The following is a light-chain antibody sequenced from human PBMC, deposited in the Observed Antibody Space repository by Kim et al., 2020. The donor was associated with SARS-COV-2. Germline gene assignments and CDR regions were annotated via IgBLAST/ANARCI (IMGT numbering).Light chain of an antibody. CDR2: GAS. Sequence: LSVAPGESVTPSCRASHSVSSNLAWYQQKPGQAPRLLIYGASTRATGIPARFSGSESGTEFTLTISSLQSEDFAVYYWKQYNNWYTFGQGTKLEI. CDR1: HSVSSN. CDR3: KQYNNWYT. J-gene: IGKJ2*01. V-gene: IGKV3-15*01.